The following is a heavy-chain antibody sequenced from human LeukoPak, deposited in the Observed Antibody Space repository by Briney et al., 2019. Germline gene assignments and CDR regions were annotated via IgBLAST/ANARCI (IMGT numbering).Heavy chain of an antibody. V-gene: IGHV4-34*01. D-gene: IGHD4-23*01. Sequence: SETLSLSCAVHGGSFSGYHWNWIRQSPGKGLEWIGEINDRGHTNYNPSLETRVTVSVDTSKKQFSLRLSSVTAEDTAVYYCARDPTTVVTTPYYFDFWGQGTLVTVSS. J-gene: IGHJ4*02. CDR1: GGSFSGYH. CDR3: ARDPTTVVTTPYYFDF. CDR2: INDRGHT.